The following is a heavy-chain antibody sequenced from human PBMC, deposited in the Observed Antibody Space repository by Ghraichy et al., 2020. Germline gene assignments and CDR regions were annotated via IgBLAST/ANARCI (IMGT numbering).Heavy chain of an antibody. CDR3: ARVGDYVWGRGGLFDY. CDR1: GGSISSYY. CDR2: IYYSGST. D-gene: IGHD3-16*01. Sequence: SETLSLTCTVSGGSISSYYWSWIRQPPGKGLEWIGYIYYSGSTNYNPSLKSRVTISVDTSKNQFSLKLSSVTAADTAVYYCARVGDYVWGRGGLFDYWGQGTLVTVSS. J-gene: IGHJ4*02. V-gene: IGHV4-59*08.